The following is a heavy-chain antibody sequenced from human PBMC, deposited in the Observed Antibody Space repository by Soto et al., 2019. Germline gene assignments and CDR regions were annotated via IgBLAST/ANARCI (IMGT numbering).Heavy chain of an antibody. Sequence: SVKVSCKASGGSFTYTLSWVRQAPGQGLEWMGGIIPIFGTTNYAQKFQGRVTITADESTKTAYMELSNLRSEDTAVYDCARLHSHGTYGMDVWG. V-gene: IGHV1-69*13. D-gene: IGHD5-18*01. CDR3: ARLHSHGTYGMDV. J-gene: IGHJ6*02. CDR1: GGSFTYT. CDR2: IIPIFGTT.